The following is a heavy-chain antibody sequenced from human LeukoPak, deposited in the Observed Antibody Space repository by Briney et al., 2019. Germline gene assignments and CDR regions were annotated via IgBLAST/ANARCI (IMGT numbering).Heavy chain of an antibody. V-gene: IGHV4-34*01. CDR1: CGSFSGYY. CDR2: INHSGST. Sequence: SETLSLTCAFYCGSFSGYYWSWIRQPPGKVLEWIGEINHSGSTNYNPSLKGRVTISIDTSKNQFSLKPSSVTAADTAVYYCARAAGGGSGWNFDYWGQGTLVSVSS. CDR3: ARAAGGGSGWNFDY. D-gene: IGHD6-19*01. J-gene: IGHJ4*02.